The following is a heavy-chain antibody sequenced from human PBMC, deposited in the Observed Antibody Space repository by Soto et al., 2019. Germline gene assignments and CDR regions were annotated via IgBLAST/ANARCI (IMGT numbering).Heavy chain of an antibody. D-gene: IGHD5-18*01. CDR3: ARGPFIQLWLGTFDY. CDR2: IYYSGST. J-gene: IGHJ4*02. Sequence: SETLSLTCTVSGGSISSGDYYWSWIRQPPGKGLEWIGYIYYSGSTYYNPSLKSRVTISVDTSKNQFSLKLSSVTAADTAVYYCARGPFIQLWLGTFDYWGQGTLVTVSS. CDR1: GGSISSGDYY. V-gene: IGHV4-30-4*01.